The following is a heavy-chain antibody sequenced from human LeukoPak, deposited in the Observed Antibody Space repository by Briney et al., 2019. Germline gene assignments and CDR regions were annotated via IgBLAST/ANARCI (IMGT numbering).Heavy chain of an antibody. CDR3: ARGNAHAFDI. Sequence: GGSLRLSCAASGFTFSSYWMHWVRQAPGKGLVWVSRINSDGSSTSYADFVEGRFTISRDNAKNTLYLQINSLRAEDTAVYYCARGNAHAFDIWGQGTMVTVSS. J-gene: IGHJ3*02. D-gene: IGHD1-1*01. CDR2: INSDGSST. CDR1: GFTFSSYW. V-gene: IGHV3-74*01.